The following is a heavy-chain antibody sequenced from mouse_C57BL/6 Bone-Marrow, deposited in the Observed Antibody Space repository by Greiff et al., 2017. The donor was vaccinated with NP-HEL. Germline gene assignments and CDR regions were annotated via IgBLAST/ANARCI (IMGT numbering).Heavy chain of an antibody. CDR1: GYTFTDHT. Sequence: VKLQESDAELVKPGASVKISCKVSGYTFTDHTIHWMKQRPEQGLEWIGYIYPRDGSTKYNEKFKGKATLTADKSSSTAYMQLNSLTSEDSAVYFCARWGLYYDYHGAMDYWGQGTSVTVSS. D-gene: IGHD2-4*01. CDR3: ARWGLYYDYHGAMDY. V-gene: IGHV1-78*01. J-gene: IGHJ4*01. CDR2: IYPRDGST.